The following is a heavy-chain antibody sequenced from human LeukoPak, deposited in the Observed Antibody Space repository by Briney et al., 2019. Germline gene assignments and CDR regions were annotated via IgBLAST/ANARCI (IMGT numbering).Heavy chain of an antibody. CDR3: ACQLLGEAFDI. CDR1: GFTFDDYA. Sequence: GRSLRLPCAASGFTFDDYAMHWVRQAPGKGLEWVSGISWNSGSIGYADSVKGRFTISRDNAKNSLYLQMNSLRAEDTALYYCACQLLGEAFDIWGQGTMVTVSS. D-gene: IGHD2-2*01. CDR2: ISWNSGSI. V-gene: IGHV3-9*01. J-gene: IGHJ3*02.